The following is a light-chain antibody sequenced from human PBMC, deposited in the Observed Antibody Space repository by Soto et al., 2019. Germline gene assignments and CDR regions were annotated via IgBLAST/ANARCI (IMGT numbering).Light chain of an antibody. J-gene: IGKJ1*01. CDR1: QSISSW. V-gene: IGKV1-5*03. CDR2: KAS. CDR3: QQYNSYST. Sequence: DIQITQSPPTLSSSLLDIVTITCRASQSISSWLAWYQQKPGKAPKLLIYKASSLESGVPSRFSGSGSGTEFTLTISSLQTDDFATYYCQQYNSYSTFGQGTKVDIK.